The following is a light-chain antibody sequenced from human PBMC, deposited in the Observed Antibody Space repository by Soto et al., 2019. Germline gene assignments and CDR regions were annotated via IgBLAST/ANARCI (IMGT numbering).Light chain of an antibody. CDR1: SSDVGGYNY. CDR3: SSYTSSSVDV. Sequence: QSALTQPASVSGSPGQSIAISCTGTSSDVGGYNYVSWYQQHPGKAPKLMIYDVSSRPSGVSNRFSGSKSGNTASLTISGLQAEDEADYYCSSYTSSSVDVFGTGTKVTVL. CDR2: DVS. V-gene: IGLV2-14*01. J-gene: IGLJ1*01.